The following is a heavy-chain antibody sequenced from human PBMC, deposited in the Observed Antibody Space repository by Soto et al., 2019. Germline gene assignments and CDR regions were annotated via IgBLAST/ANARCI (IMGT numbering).Heavy chain of an antibody. CDR1: GGSISSSY. CDR2: IYDSGST. Sequence: SETLSLTCTVSGGSISSSYWSWIRQPPGKGLEWIGYIYDSGSTYYNSSLKSRVTMSVDTSKNQFSLKLSSVTAADTAVYYCARQRIYSGQGTLVTVSS. CDR3: ARQRIY. D-gene: IGHD6-25*01. V-gene: IGHV4-59*08. J-gene: IGHJ4*02.